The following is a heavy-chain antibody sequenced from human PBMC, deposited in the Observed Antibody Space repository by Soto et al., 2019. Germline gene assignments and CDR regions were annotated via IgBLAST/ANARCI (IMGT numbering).Heavy chain of an antibody. J-gene: IGHJ4*02. D-gene: IGHD2-8*02. CDR3: ARVLLGSGFDY. Sequence: GESLKISCAASGFTFSDHYMDWVRQAPGKGLDWVGRTRNKANSYTTEYAASVKGGFTISRDDSKNSLYLQMNSLKTEDTAVYYCARVLLGSGFDYWGQGTLVTVSS. CDR2: TRNKANSYTT. CDR1: GFTFSDHY. V-gene: IGHV3-72*01.